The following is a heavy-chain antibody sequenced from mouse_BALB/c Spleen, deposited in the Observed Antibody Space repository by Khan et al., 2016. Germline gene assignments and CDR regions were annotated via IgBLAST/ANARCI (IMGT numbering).Heavy chain of an antibody. J-gene: IGHJ2*01. CDR3: ARQGDYGYDVY. D-gene: IGHD2-2*01. CDR2: IKPDSSTI. V-gene: IGHV4-1*02. Sequence: EVQLQESGGGLVQPGGSLKLSCAASGFDFSRYGMSWVRQAPGKGLEWIGEIKPDSSTINYTPSLKDKFIISRDNAKNTLYLHMSKVRSEDTALDYCARQGDYGYDVYCGQGTTLTVSS. CDR1: GFDFSRYG.